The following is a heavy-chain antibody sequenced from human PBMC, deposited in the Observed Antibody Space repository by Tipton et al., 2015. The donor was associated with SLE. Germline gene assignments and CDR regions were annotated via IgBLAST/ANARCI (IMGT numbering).Heavy chain of an antibody. D-gene: IGHD2/OR15-2a*01. CDR3: ARRLVIADDGFDV. Sequence: QLVQSGAEVKKPGASVKVPCKASGNSFTAYYVHWLRQAPGQGLEYMGRIDPRFPGTKYAQKFEGRVTMTRDTSISTAYMELSGLTSDDTAVYFCARRLVIADDGFDVWGQGTTVTVSS. CDR2: IDPRFPGT. V-gene: IGHV1-2*06. CDR1: GNSFTAYY. J-gene: IGHJ6*02.